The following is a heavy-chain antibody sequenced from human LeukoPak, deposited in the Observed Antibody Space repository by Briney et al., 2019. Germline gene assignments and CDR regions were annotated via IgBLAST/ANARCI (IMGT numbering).Heavy chain of an antibody. CDR1: GGTFSSYA. CDR3: ARAGGYNWNDGAFDY. Sequence: ASVKVSCKASGGTFSSYAISWVRQAPGQGLEWMGRIIPILGIANYAQKFQGRVTITADKSTSTAYMELSSLRSEDTAVYYCARAGGYNWNDGAFDYWGQGTLVTVSS. V-gene: IGHV1-69*04. D-gene: IGHD1-1*01. CDR2: IIPILGIA. J-gene: IGHJ4*02.